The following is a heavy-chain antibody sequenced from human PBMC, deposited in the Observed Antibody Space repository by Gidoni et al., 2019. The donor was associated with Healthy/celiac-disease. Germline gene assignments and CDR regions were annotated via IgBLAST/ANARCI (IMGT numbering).Heavy chain of an antibody. CDR3: TTQWCSGGSCYSGFDY. V-gene: IGHV3-15*01. Sequence: SGFTFSNAWMSWVRQAPGKGLEWVGRIKSKTDGGTTDYAAPVKGRFTISRDDSKNTLYLQMNSLKTEDTAVYYCTTQWCSGGSCYSGFDYWGQGTLVTVSS. CDR2: IKSKTDGGTT. D-gene: IGHD2-15*01. J-gene: IGHJ4*02. CDR1: GFTFSNAW.